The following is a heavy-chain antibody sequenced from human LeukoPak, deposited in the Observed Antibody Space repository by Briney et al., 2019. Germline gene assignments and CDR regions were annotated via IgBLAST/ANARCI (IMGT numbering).Heavy chain of an antibody. CDR1: GFTFSNYA. Sequence: GGSLRLSCAASGFTFSNYAMRRVRQAPGKGLEWVSAISGSGGSTYYADSVKGRFTISRDNSKNTLYLQMNSLRAEDTAVYYCAQFCSSTSCNNDYWGQGTLVTVSS. V-gene: IGHV3-23*01. J-gene: IGHJ4*02. CDR3: AQFCSSTSCNNDY. D-gene: IGHD2-2*02. CDR2: ISGSGGST.